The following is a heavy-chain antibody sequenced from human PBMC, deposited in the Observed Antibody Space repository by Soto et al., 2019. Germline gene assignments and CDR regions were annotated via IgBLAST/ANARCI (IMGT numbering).Heavy chain of an antibody. Sequence: PGGSLRLSCAASGFTFSSYGMHWVRQAPGKGLEWVAVIWYDGSNKYYADSVKGRFTISRDNSKNTLYLQMNSLRAEDTAVYYCARSGDYGDLGYYYYGMDVWGQGTTVTVSS. J-gene: IGHJ6*02. CDR2: IWYDGSNK. CDR1: GFTFSSYG. D-gene: IGHD4-17*01. CDR3: ARSGDYGDLGYYYYGMDV. V-gene: IGHV3-33*01.